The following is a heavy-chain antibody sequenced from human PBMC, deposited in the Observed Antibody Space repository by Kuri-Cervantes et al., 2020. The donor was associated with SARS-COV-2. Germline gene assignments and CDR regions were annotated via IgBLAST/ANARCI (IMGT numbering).Heavy chain of an antibody. CDR1: GFTFSSYW. CDR3: ASLSNLEWLPP. J-gene: IGHJ5*02. CDR2: INSDGSST. V-gene: IGHV3-74*01. Sequence: GGSLRLSCAASGFTFSSYWMHWVRQAPGKGLVWVSRINSDGSSTSHADSVKGRFTISRDNAKNTLYLQMNSLRAEDTAVYYCASLSNLEWLPPWGQGTLVTVSS. D-gene: IGHD3-3*01.